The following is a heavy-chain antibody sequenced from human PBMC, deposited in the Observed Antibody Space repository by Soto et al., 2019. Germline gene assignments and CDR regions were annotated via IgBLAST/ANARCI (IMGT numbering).Heavy chain of an antibody. V-gene: IGHV3-23*01. D-gene: IGHD1-26*01. Sequence: GGSLRLSCAASGFTFSSYAMSWVRQAPGKELEWVSGISSSGGDTKYADSVKGRFTISRDNSKNTLYLQMNSLRAEDTAVYYCEIDFFDAVTYRSYLFDYWGQGTLVTVS. CDR2: ISSSGGDT. J-gene: IGHJ4*02. CDR3: EIDFFDAVTYRSYLFDY. CDR1: GFTFSSYA.